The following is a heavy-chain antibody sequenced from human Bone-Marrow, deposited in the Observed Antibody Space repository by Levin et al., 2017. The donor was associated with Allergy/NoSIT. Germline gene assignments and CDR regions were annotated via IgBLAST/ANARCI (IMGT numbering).Heavy chain of an antibody. J-gene: IGHJ4*02. CDR3: ARGYCSSTSCYKAAAGNFDY. D-gene: IGHD2-2*02. CDR2: ISSSSSYI. V-gene: IGHV3-21*01. Sequence: GGSLRLSCAASGFTFSSYSMNWVRQAPGKGLEWVSSISSSSSYIYYADSVKGRFTISRDNAKNSLYLQMNSLRAEDTAVYYCARGYCSSTSCYKAAAGNFDYWGQGTLVTVSS. CDR1: GFTFSSYS.